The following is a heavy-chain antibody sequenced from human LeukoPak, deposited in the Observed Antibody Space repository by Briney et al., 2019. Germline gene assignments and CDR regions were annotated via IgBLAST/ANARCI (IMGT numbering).Heavy chain of an antibody. CDR2: ITPGNGNT. CDR3: AREAPSSTWSFDT. D-gene: IGHD6-13*01. V-gene: IGHV1-3*01. J-gene: IGHJ4*02. Sequence: GASVKVSFKASGYSFTTYALHWVRQAPGQRPEWMGWITPGNGNTKYSQKFQGRVAITRDTTASTASLDLSSLRCEDTAVYYCAREAPSSTWSFDTWGQGTLVTVSS. CDR1: GYSFTTYA.